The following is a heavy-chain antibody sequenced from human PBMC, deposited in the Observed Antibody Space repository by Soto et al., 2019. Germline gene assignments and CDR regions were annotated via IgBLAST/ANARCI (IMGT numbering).Heavy chain of an antibody. CDR1: GGTFSSYA. CDR2: IIPIFGTA. Sequence: SVKVSCKASGGTFSSYAISWVRQAPGQGLEWMGGIIPIFGTANYAQKFQGRVTLTADESTSTAYMELSSLRSEDTAVYYCAREGSHGTRYYYYGMDVWGQGTTVTVS. V-gene: IGHV1-69*13. D-gene: IGHD3-16*01. J-gene: IGHJ6*02. CDR3: AREGSHGTRYYYYGMDV.